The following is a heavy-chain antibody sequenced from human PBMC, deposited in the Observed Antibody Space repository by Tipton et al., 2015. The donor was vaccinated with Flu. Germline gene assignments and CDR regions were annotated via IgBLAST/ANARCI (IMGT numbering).Heavy chain of an antibody. J-gene: IGHJ4*02. V-gene: IGHV4-39*07. CDR3: TRQVEAATRSSS. Sequence: LRLSCTVSGGSVSSSDFYWGWVRQPPGKGPEWIGSIFHSGTTYYDLSLQSRVTISLDTSKNQFSLKMKSVTVADTAVYYCTRQVEAATRSSSWGQGTLVIVSS. CDR2: IFHSGTT. CDR1: GGSVSSSDFY. D-gene: IGHD2-15*01.